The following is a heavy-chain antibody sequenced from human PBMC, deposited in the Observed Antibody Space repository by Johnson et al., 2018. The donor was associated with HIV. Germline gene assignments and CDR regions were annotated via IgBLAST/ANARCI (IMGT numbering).Heavy chain of an antibody. J-gene: IGHJ3*02. D-gene: IGHD5-24*01. CDR3: AKDWGSWLQPPGDAFDI. V-gene: IGHV3-30*02. Sequence: QVQLVESGGGVVQRGGSLRLSCVASGFTFSSYGIHWVRQAPGKGLEWVSFIRYDGSSKYYTDSVKGRFTISRDNSKNTLYLQMNSMRAEDTAVYYCAKDWGSWLQPPGDAFDIWGQGTMVSVSS. CDR2: IRYDGSSK. CDR1: GFTFSSYG.